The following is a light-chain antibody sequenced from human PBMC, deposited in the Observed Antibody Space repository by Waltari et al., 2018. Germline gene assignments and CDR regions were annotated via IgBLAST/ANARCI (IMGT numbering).Light chain of an antibody. J-gene: IGKJ3*01. CDR3: QQYDYSALFT. CDR1: QSVTSNY. V-gene: IGKV3-20*01. CDR2: GAS. Sequence: EIVLTQSPGTLSLSPGERATLSCRASQSVTSNYLAWYQQKPGQAPRRLIFGASSRATGIPDRFSGSGSGTDFTLTISRLEPEDFAVYYCQQYDYSALFTFGPGTKVDIK.